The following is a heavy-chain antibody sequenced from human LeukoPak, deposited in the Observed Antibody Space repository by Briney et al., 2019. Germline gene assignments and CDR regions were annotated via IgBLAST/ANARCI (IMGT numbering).Heavy chain of an antibody. CDR2: IYYSGST. V-gene: IGHV4-59*01. D-gene: IGHD6-6*01. CDR1: GGSISSYY. CDR3: ARGEYPHYFDY. Sequence: SETLSPTCTVSGGSISSYYWSWIRQPPGKGLEWIGYIYYSGSTNYNPSLKSRVTISVDTSKNQFSLKLSSVTAADTAVYYCARGEYPHYFDYWGQGTLVTVSS. J-gene: IGHJ4*02.